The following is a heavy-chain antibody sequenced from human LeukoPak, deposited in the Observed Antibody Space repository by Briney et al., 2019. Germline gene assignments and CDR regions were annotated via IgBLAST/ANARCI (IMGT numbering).Heavy chain of an antibody. CDR3: ARGRTAAAGPFDY. D-gene: IGHD6-13*01. V-gene: IGHV4-34*01. CDR1: GGSFSGYY. Sequence: PSETLFLTCAVYGGSFSGYYWSWIRQPPGKGLEWIGEINHSGSTNYNPSLKSRVAISVDTSKNQFSLKLSSVTAADTAVYYCARGRTAAAGPFDYWGQGTLVTVSS. J-gene: IGHJ4*02. CDR2: INHSGST.